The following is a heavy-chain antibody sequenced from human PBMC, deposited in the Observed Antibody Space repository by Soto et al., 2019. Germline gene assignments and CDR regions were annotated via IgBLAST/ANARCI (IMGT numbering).Heavy chain of an antibody. D-gene: IGHD6-6*01. Sequence: SETLSLTCTVSGGSISGYYWSWIRQPAGKGLEWVGRIYSSGSMNYNPSLKSRVTMSEDASKNQVSLKLTSVTAADTAVYYCARGWIEYSSSHFDHWGQGTLVTVSS. CDR2: IYSSGSM. J-gene: IGHJ4*02. V-gene: IGHV4-4*07. CDR3: ARGWIEYSSSHFDH. CDR1: GGSISGYY.